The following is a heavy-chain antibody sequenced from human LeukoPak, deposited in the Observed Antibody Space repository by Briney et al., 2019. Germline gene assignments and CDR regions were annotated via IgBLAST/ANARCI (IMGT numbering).Heavy chain of an antibody. CDR3: ARGAGPYYGSGSYGENYFDY. CDR1: GGSISSGDYY. J-gene: IGHJ4*02. CDR2: IYYSGST. D-gene: IGHD3-10*01. Sequence: SETLSLTCTVSGGSISSGDYYWSWIRQPPGKGLEWIGYIYYSGSTYYNPSLKSRVTISVDTSKNQFSQKLSSVTAADTAVYYCARGAGPYYGSGSYGENYFDYWGQGTLVTVSS. V-gene: IGHV4-30-4*01.